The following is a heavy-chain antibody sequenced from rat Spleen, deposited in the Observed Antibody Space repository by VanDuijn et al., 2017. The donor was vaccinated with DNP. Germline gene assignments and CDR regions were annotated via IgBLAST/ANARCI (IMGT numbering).Heavy chain of an antibody. D-gene: IGHD1-12*02. CDR1: GFTFSNFD. CDR3: ARHYALMVESAMDA. J-gene: IGHJ4*01. V-gene: IGHV5-25*01. Sequence: EVQLVESGGDLVQPGRSLKLSCAASGFTFSNFDMAWVRQAPTKGLEWVASISPSGGNTSYRDSVQGRFTVSRDEAKSSLYLQMDSLRSEDTATYYCARHYALMVESAMDAWGQGTSVTVSS. CDR2: ISPSGGNT.